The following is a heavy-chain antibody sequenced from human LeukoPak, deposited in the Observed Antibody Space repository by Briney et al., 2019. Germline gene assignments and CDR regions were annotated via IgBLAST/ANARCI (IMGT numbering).Heavy chain of an antibody. V-gene: IGHV1-46*01. CDR1: GYTFTNYY. Sequence: AASVKVSCKASGYTFTNYYMHWVRQAPGQGLEWMGLINPTGTGTNYAQKFRGRVTLTRDTSTTTVYMELSSLRSEDTAVYYCAREESGGYLDYWGQGTPVTVSS. CDR3: AREESGGYLDY. D-gene: IGHD2-8*02. CDR2: INPTGTGT. J-gene: IGHJ4*02.